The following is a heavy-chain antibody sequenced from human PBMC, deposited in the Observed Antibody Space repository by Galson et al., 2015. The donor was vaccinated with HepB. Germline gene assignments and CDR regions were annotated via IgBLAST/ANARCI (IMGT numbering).Heavy chain of an antibody. J-gene: IGHJ2*01. Sequence: SLRLSCAASALTFSTYNMNWVPLAPGKGLEWISYISSSGATVYYADSVKGRFTISRDNAKSSLYLQMNSLRDDDTAVYYCARVTATTGWNFDLWGRGTLVTVSS. CDR1: ALTFSTYN. CDR3: ARVTATTGWNFDL. D-gene: IGHD4-17*01. V-gene: IGHV3-48*02. CDR2: ISSSGATV.